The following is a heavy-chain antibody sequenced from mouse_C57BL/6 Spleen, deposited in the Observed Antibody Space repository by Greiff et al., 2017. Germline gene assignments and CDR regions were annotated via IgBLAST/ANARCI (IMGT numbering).Heavy chain of an antibody. CDR3: ARYYDYDRAWFAY. V-gene: IGHV1-66*01. Sequence: VQLQQSGPELVKPGASVKISCKASGYSFTSYYIHWVKQRPGQGLEWIGWIYPGSGNTKYNEKFKGQATLTADTSSSTVYMQLSSLTSEDSANYYCARYYDYDRAWFAYWGQGTLVTVSA. CDR2: IYPGSGNT. CDR1: GYSFTSYY. D-gene: IGHD2-4*01. J-gene: IGHJ3*01.